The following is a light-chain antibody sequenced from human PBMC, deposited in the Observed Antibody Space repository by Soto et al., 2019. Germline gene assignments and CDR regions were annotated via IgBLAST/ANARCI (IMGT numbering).Light chain of an antibody. CDR2: DAS. CDR3: QQYENLPT. V-gene: IGKV1-33*01. J-gene: IGKJ5*01. Sequence: DIQMTHSPSSLSASVGDIFTMTCQASQNINNYLNWYQQKPGRAPKLLIYDASNLEAGVPSRFRGSGSGTDFTFTISRLQPEDIATYYCQQYENLPTFGQGTRLEIK. CDR1: QNINNY.